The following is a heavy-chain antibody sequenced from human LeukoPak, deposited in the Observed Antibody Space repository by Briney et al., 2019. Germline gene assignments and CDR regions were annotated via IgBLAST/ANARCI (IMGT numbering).Heavy chain of an antibody. J-gene: IGHJ3*02. V-gene: IGHV3-30*18. CDR1: GFTFSSYG. D-gene: IGHD3-9*01. CDR2: ISYDGSNK. CDR3: AKSDILTGLDAFDI. Sequence: GSLRLSCAASGFTFSSYGMHWVRQAPGKGLEWVAVISYDGSNKHYADSVKGRFTISRDNSKNTLYLQMNSLRAEDTAVYYCAKSDILTGLDAFDIWGQGTMVTVSS.